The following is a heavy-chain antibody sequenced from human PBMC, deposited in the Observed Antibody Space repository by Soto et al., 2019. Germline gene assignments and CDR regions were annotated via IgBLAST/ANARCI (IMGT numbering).Heavy chain of an antibody. V-gene: IGHV1-69*13. CDR3: ARTVLRYFDWFSRNYFDY. Sequence: SVKVSCKASGGTFSSYAISWVRQAPGQGLEWMGGIIPIFGTANYAQKFKGRVTITADESTSTAYMELSSLRSEDTAVYYCARTVLRYFDWFSRNYFDYWGQGTLVTVSS. CDR1: GGTFSSYA. J-gene: IGHJ4*02. D-gene: IGHD3-9*01. CDR2: IIPIFGTA.